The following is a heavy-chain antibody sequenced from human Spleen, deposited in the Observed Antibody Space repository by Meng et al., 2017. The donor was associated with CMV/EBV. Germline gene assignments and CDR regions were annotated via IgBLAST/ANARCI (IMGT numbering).Heavy chain of an antibody. CDR2: IYHSGST. J-gene: IGHJ4*02. V-gene: IGHV4-38-2*02. D-gene: IGHD3-3*01. CDR1: GYSISSGYY. Sequence: SETLSLTCTVSGYSISSGYYWGWIRQPPGKGLEWIGSIYHSGSTYYNPSLKSRVTISVDTSKNQFSLKLNSVTAADTAVYFCAKDPTPYYDFWSGSYSDYWGQGTLVTVSS. CDR3: AKDPTPYYDFWSGSYSDY.